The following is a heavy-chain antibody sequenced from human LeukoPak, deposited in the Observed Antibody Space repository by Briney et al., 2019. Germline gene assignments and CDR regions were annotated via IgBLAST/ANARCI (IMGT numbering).Heavy chain of an antibody. CDR3: ARSMKGQWLQVDY. V-gene: IGHV3-48*01. D-gene: IGHD5-12*01. Sequence: PGGSLRLSCAASGFTFGSYSMNWVRQAPGKGLEWVPYISSSSSTIYYADSVKGRFTISRDNAKNSLYLQMNSLRAEDTAVYYCARSMKGQWLQVDYWGQGTLVTVSS. CDR2: ISSSSSTI. J-gene: IGHJ4*02. CDR1: GFTFGSYS.